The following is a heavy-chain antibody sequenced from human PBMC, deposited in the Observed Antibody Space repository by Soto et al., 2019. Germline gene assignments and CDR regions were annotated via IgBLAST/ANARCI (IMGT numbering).Heavy chain of an antibody. CDR3: ARLTVTTWRRNRSGHGYYYYYGMDV. D-gene: IGHD4-17*01. J-gene: IGHJ6*02. CDR2: IYHSGST. CDR1: GDSSGSGGYS. V-gene: IGHV4-30-2*01. Sequence: SSETLSVTCTVSGDSSGSGGYSWSWIRQPPGKGLEWIRYIYHSGSTSYTPSLKSRVTISVHGSKNQFSLKMNSVTAADTAVYYCARLTVTTWRRNRSGHGYYYYYGMDVWGQGTTVTVSS.